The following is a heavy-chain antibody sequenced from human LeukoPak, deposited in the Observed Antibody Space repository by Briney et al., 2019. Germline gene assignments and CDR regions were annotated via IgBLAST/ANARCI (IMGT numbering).Heavy chain of an antibody. CDR3: ARAEYATLNWNYPGYYYYGMDV. J-gene: IGHJ6*02. CDR1: GYTFTNHG. Sequence: GASVKVSCKASGYTFTNHGISWVRRAPGQGLEWMGWISTYNGNTNYAQKLQGRVTMTTDTSTSRAYMELRSLRSDDTAVYYCARAEYATLNWNYPGYYYYGMDVWGQGTTVTVSS. D-gene: IGHD1-7*01. CDR2: ISTYNGNT. V-gene: IGHV1-18*01.